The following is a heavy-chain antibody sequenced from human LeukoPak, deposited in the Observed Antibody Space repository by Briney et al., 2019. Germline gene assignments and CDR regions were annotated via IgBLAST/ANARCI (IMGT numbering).Heavy chain of an antibody. CDR2: ISYDGSNK. D-gene: IGHD6-6*01. CDR3: ARDGPEYHIYY. Sequence: GRSLRLACAASGFTFSSYAMHWVRQAPGKGLEWVAVISYDGSNKYYADSVKGRFTISRDNSKNTLYLQMNSLRAEDTAVYYCARDGPEYHIYYWGQGTLVTVSS. J-gene: IGHJ4*02. V-gene: IGHV3-30-3*01. CDR1: GFTFSSYA.